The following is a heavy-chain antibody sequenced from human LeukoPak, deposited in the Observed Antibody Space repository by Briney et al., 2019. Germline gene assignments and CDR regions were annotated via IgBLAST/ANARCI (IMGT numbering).Heavy chain of an antibody. CDR2: ISYDGSNK. Sequence: GRSLRLSCAASGFTFSSYGMHWVRQAPGKGLEWVAGISYDGSNKYYADSLKGRFTISRDNSKNTLYLQMNSLRAEDTAVYYCAKDFGRAVAGDPYYYYGMDVGGQGTTVTVSS. CDR3: AKDFGRAVAGDPYYYYGMDV. J-gene: IGHJ6*02. V-gene: IGHV3-30*18. CDR1: GFTFSSYG. D-gene: IGHD6-19*01.